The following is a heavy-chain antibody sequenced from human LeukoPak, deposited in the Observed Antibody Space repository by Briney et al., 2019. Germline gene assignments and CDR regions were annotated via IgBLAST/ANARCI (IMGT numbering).Heavy chain of an antibody. D-gene: IGHD3-10*01. J-gene: IGHJ4*02. CDR3: ARDRFYGSGSYQNAGGCFDN. CDR2: ISSSSSTI. V-gene: IGHV3-48*02. Sequence: PGGSLRLSCAASGFTFSTYSMNWVRQAPGKGLEWVSYISSSSSTIFYADSVKGRVTVSRDNAKRSLYLQLNSLRDEDTALYYCARDRFYGSGSYQNAGGCFDNWGQGTLVTVSS. CDR1: GFTFSTYS.